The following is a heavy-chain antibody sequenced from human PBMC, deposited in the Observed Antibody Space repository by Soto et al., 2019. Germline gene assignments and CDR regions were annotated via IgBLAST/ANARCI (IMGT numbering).Heavy chain of an antibody. D-gene: IGHD6-19*01. CDR3: AKVEDSTGWAVVDS. V-gene: IGHV3-23*01. Sequence: EVQLLESGGGLVQPGGSLRISCAASGFGFSTYAMSWVRQPPGKGLEWVSTTPATDDDTSYADSVTGRFIVSRDNSKNTPSLLMHSLRAEDTALYYCAKVEDSTGWAVVDSWGQGTLVTVSP. J-gene: IGHJ4*02. CDR1: GFGFSTYA. CDR2: TPATDDDT.